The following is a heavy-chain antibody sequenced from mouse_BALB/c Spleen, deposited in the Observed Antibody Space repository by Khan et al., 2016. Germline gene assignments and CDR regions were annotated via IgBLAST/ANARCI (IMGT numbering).Heavy chain of an antibody. CDR2: ILPRSGST. V-gene: IGHV1-9*01. Sequence: QVQLKQSEAELMKPGASVKISCKATGYTFSSYWIEWVKQRPGHGLEWIGEILPRSGSTNYNEKFKGKATFTADTSSNTAYMQLSSLTSEDSSVYYCARGITTATFDYWGQGTTLTVSS. CDR3: ARGITTATFDY. CDR1: GYTFSSYW. D-gene: IGHD1-2*01. J-gene: IGHJ2*01.